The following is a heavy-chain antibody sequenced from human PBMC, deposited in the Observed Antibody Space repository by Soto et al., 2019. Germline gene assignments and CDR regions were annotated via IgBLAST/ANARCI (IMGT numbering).Heavy chain of an antibody. CDR1: GGSISSGDYY. V-gene: IGHV4-30-4*01. Sequence: PSETLSLTCTVSGGSISSGDYYWSWIRQPPGKGLEWIGYIYYSGSTYYNPSLKSRVTISVDTSKNQFSLKLSSVTAADTAVYYCARANKYYYDSSEPWGQGTLVTVPQ. D-gene: IGHD3-22*01. CDR3: ARANKYYYDSSEP. J-gene: IGHJ5*02. CDR2: IYYSGST.